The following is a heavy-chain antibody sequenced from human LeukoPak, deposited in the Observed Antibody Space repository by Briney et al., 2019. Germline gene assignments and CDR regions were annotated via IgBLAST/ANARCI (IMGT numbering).Heavy chain of an antibody. D-gene: IGHD5-18*01. J-gene: IGHJ4*02. Sequence: GRSLRLSCAASGFTFSSYGLHWVRQAPGKGLEWVAVISYDGSNKYYADSVKGRFTISRDNSKNTLYLQMNSLRAEDTAVYYCAKDGRIQLWLPGDYWGQGTLVTVS. CDR3: AKDGRIQLWLPGDY. V-gene: IGHV3-30*18. CDR2: ISYDGSNK. CDR1: GFTFSSYG.